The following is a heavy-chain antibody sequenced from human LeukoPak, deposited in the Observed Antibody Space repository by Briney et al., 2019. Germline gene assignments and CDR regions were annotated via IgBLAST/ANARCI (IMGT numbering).Heavy chain of an antibody. J-gene: IGHJ4*02. D-gene: IGHD3-10*01. CDR2: IYHSGST. CDR1: GGSISSSNW. CDR3: ARGGSYYGSGSYDY. V-gene: IGHV4-4*02. Sequence: SETLSLTCAVSGGSISSSNWWSWVRQPPGKGLEWIGEIYHSGSTNYNPSLKSRVTISVDKSKNQFSLKLSSVTAADTAVYYCARGGSYYGSGSYDYWGQGTLVTVSS.